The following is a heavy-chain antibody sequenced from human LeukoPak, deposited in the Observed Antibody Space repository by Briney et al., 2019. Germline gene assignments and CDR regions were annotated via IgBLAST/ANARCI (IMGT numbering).Heavy chain of an antibody. CDR3: ARDPRWLQLEYYFDY. CDR1: GYTFTGYY. CDR2: INPNSGGT. Sequence: ASVKVSCKASGYTFTGYYMHWVRQAPGQGLEWMGWINPNSGGTNYAQKFQGRVTMTRDTSISTAYMELSRLRSDDTAVYYCARDPRWLQLEYYFDYWGQGTLVTVSS. D-gene: IGHD5-24*01. J-gene: IGHJ4*02. V-gene: IGHV1-2*02.